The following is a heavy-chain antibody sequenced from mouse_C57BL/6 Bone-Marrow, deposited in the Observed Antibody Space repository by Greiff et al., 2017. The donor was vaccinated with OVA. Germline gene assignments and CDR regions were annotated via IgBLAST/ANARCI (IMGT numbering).Heavy chain of an antibody. CDR2: INPSTGGT. CDR1: GYTFTSYW. CDR3: ARGGSQDAYYFDY. V-gene: IGHV1-53*01. Sequence: QVQLQQPGTELVKPGASVKLSCKASGYTFTSYWMHWVKQRPGQGLEWIGEINPSTGGTTYNQKFKAKATLTVDKSSSTAYMQLKSLTSEDSAVYYCARGGSQDAYYFDYWGQGTTLTVSS. J-gene: IGHJ2*01. D-gene: IGHD3-2*02.